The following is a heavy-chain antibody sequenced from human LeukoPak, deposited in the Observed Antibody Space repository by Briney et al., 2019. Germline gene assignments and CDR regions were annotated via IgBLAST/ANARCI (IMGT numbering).Heavy chain of an antibody. V-gene: IGHV4-59*01. J-gene: IGHJ3*02. CDR2: IYYSGST. CDR3: ARGTGRGDAFDI. D-gene: IGHD1-1*01. CDR1: GGSISSYY. Sequence: SETLSLTCTVSGGSISSYYWSWIRQPPGKGLEWIGYIYYSGSTNYNPSLKSRVTISVDTSKNQFSLKLSSVTAADTAVYYCARGTGRGDAFDIWGQGTMVTVSS.